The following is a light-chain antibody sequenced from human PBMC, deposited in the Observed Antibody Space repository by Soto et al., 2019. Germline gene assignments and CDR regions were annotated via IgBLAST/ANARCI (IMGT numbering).Light chain of an antibody. J-gene: IGLJ2*01. Sequence: QSVLTQPPSASATPGQRVTISCSGSSSNIGSNTVNWYQQLPGTAPKVLMYSNDRQPSGVPDRFSGSKSGTSASLAISGLQSEDEADYYCAAWDDSLRGPVFGGGTKLTVL. V-gene: IGLV1-44*01. CDR3: AAWDDSLRGPV. CDR2: SND. CDR1: SSNIGSNT.